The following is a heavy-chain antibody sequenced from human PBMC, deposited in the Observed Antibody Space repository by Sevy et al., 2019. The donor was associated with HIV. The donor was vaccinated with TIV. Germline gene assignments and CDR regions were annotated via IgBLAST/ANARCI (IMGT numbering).Heavy chain of an antibody. CDR3: TRRAMTTVTIYLDYMDV. V-gene: IGHV3-73*01. CDR1: GFTFSGSA. J-gene: IGHJ6*03. Sequence: GGSLRLSCAASGFTFSGSAMHWVRQASGKGLEWVGRIRSKANSYATAYAASVKGRFTISRDDSKNTAYLQMNSLKTEDTAVYYCTRRAMTTVTIYLDYMDVWGKGTTVTVSS. D-gene: IGHD4-17*01. CDR2: IRSKANSYAT.